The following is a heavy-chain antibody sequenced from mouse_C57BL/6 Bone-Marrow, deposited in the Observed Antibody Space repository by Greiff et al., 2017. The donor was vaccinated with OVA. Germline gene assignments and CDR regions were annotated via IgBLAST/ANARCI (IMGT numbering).Heavy chain of an antibody. V-gene: IGHV2-2*01. J-gene: IGHJ1*03. CDR1: GFSLTSYG. CDR2: IWSGGST. D-gene: IGHD1-1*01. Sequence: QVQLQQSGPGLVQPSQSLSITCTVSGFSLTSYGVHWVRQSPGKGLEWLGVIWSGGSTDYNAAFISRLSISKDNSKSQVFFKMNSLQADDTAIYYCARKVEFIYYYGSSLVDVWGTGTTVTVSS. CDR3: ARKVEFIYYYGSSLVDV.